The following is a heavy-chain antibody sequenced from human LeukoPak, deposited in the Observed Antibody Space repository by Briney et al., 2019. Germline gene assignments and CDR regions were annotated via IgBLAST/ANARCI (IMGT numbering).Heavy chain of an antibody. CDR1: GFPFSAYY. D-gene: IGHD7-27*01. V-gene: IGHV3-11*04. J-gene: IGHJ4*02. CDR2: ISGSGDTI. Sequence: GGSLRLSCAASGFPFSAYYMSWLRQAPGKGLEWISHISGSGDTIYYADSVKGRFTISRDSTKNSLYLQMNSLRAEDTAVYYCARGNWGPDYWGQGTLVTVSS. CDR3: ARGNWGPDY.